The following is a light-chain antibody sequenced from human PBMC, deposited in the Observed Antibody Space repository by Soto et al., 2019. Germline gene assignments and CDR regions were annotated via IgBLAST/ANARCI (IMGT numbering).Light chain of an antibody. CDR2: GAS. CDR3: QQYGSSPYT. J-gene: IGKJ2*01. CDR1: QSIRSF. Sequence: EVVLTQSPATLSLSPGERATLSCRASQSIRSFLAWYQQKPGQAPRLLIYGASNRATGIPARFSGSGSGTDFNLTISRLEPEDFAVYYCQQYGSSPYTFGLGTKLEIK. V-gene: IGKV3-20*01.